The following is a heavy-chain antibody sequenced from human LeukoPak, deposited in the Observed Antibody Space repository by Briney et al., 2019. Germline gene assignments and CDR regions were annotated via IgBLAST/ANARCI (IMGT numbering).Heavy chain of an antibody. CDR1: VYTFTSYG. CDR2: VSAYNGNT. Sequence: ASVKVSCKASVYTFTSYGISWVRQSPGQGLEWMRWVSAYNGNTNYAQKLQGRVTMTTDTSTSTAYMELRSLRSDDTAVYYCARRYCSSPSCHDAFDIWGQGTMVTVSS. J-gene: IGHJ3*02. V-gene: IGHV1-18*01. D-gene: IGHD2-2*01. CDR3: ARRYCSSPSCHDAFDI.